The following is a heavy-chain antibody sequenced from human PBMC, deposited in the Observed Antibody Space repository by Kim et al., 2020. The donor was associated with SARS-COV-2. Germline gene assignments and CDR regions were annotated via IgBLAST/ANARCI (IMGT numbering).Heavy chain of an antibody. CDR2: INPSGGST. J-gene: IGHJ3*02. CDR3: ARGGSGRYLYDAFYI. Sequence: ASVKVSCKASGYTFTSYYMHWVRQAPGQGLEWMGIINPSGGSTSSAQRFQGRVTMTRDTSTSTVYMELSSLRSEDTAVYYCARGGSGRYLYDAFYIWGQGTLVTVSS. CDR1: GYTFTSYY. D-gene: IGHD3-10*01. V-gene: IGHV1-46*01.